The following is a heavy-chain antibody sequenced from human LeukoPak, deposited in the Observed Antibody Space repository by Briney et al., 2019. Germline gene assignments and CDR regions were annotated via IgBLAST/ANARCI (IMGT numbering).Heavy chain of an antibody. V-gene: IGHV3-33*06. J-gene: IGHJ4*02. CDR3: AKGLGSGWYLFEY. CDR1: GFTFSSYG. Sequence: PGRSLRLSCAASGFTFSSYGMHWVRQAPGKGLEWVAVIWYDGSNKYYADSVKGRFTISRDNSKNTLYLQMNSLRAEDTAVYYCAKGLGSGWYLFEYWGQGTLVTVSS. CDR2: IWYDGSNK. D-gene: IGHD6-19*01.